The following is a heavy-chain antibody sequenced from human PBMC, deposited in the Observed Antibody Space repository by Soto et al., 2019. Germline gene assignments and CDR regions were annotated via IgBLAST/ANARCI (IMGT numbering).Heavy chain of an antibody. CDR3: ARHLGDYANGASHI. V-gene: IGHV1-18*01. J-gene: IGHJ3*02. D-gene: IGHD4-17*01. CDR2: INPYGGST. Sequence: ASVKVSCKASDYTFTSYGISWVRQAPGQGLEWMGWINPYGGSTNYAQKFQGWVTMTTDTSMSTAYMELSRLRSDDTAVYYCARHLGDYANGASHIWGQGTMVTGSS. CDR1: DYTFTSYG.